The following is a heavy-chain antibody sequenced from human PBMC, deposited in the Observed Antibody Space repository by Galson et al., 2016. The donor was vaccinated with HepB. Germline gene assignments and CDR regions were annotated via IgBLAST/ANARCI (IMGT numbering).Heavy chain of an antibody. V-gene: IGHV1-46*01. CDR3: ARDGDEYGDFASRYFDY. J-gene: IGHJ4*02. CDR1: GYTFTSYY. D-gene: IGHD4-17*01. Sequence: SVKVSCKAFGYTFTSYYMNWVRQAPGQGLEWMGIINPSGGSTSYAQKFQGRVTMTRDTSTSTVYMELSSLRSEDTAVYFCARDGDEYGDFASRYFDYWGQGTLVTV. CDR2: INPSGGST.